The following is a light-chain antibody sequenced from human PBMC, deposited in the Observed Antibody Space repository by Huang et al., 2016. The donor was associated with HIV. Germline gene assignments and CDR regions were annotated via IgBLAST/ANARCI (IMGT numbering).Light chain of an antibody. CDR2: DAS. Sequence: EIVLTQSPATVSLFLGDRVTLSCRATQNINNFLAWYHQKPGRAPTLLMYDASIRPSGIPARFSGSGSGTDFTLTISSLETEDVAIYYCQQRYDRVTFGGGT. CDR1: QNINNF. CDR3: QQRYDRVT. V-gene: IGKV3-11*01. J-gene: IGKJ4*01.